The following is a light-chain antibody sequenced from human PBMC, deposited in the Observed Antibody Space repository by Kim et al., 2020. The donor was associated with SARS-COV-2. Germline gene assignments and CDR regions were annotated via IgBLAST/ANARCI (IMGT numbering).Light chain of an antibody. J-gene: IGKJ1*01. Sequence: SPGERAILSSSASQSVVNNNLAWYQQKPGQAPRLLIYGASTRATGIPDRFSGSGSGTDFSLTISRLEPEDFAVYYCQQCGTSPRTFGQGTKVEIK. CDR3: QQCGTSPRT. CDR1: QSVVNNN. V-gene: IGKV3-20*01. CDR2: GAS.